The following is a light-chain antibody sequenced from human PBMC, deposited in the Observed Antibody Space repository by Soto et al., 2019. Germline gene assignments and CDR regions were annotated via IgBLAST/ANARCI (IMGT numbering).Light chain of an antibody. CDR1: TGAVTSAHY. CDR3: LISYSGGVL. Sequence: QAVVTQEPSLTVSPGGTVTLTCGSSTGAVTSAHYPHWLQQKPGQAPRTLIYDTSSKHSWTPARFSGSLLGGKAALTLSGAQPEDEAEYHCLISYSGGVLFGGGTKLTVL. V-gene: IGLV7-46*01. CDR2: DTS. J-gene: IGLJ3*02.